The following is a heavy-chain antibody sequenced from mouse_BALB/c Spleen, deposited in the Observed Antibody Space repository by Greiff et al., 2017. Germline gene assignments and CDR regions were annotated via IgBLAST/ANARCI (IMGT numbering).Heavy chain of an antibody. CDR2: ISSGGSYT. Sequence: EVKLVESGGDLVKPGGSLKLSCAASGFTFSSYGMSWVRQTPDKRLEWVATISSGGSYTYYPDSVKGRFTISRDNAKNTLYLQMSSLKSEDTAMYYCARQVYDYDAYYAMDYWGQGTSVTVSS. D-gene: IGHD2-4*01. V-gene: IGHV5-6*01. CDR1: GFTFSSYG. CDR3: ARQVYDYDAYYAMDY. J-gene: IGHJ4*01.